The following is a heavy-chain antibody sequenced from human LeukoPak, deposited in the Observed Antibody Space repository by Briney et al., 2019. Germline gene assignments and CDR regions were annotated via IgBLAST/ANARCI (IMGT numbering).Heavy chain of an antibody. V-gene: IGHV3-7*01. D-gene: IGHD3-3*01. CDR2: IKQDGSEK. CDR1: GFTFSSYW. Sequence: PGGSLRLSCAASGFTFSSYWMSWVRQAPGKGLEWVANIKQDGSEKYYVDSVKGRFTISRDNAKNSLYLQMNSLRAEDTAVYYCARDPGSLEWLLSDAFDIWGQGTMVTVSS. CDR3: ARDPGSLEWLLSDAFDI. J-gene: IGHJ3*02.